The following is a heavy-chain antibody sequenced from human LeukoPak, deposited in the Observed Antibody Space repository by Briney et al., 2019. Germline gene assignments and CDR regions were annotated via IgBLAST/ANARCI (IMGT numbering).Heavy chain of an antibody. CDR3: AKGATTVTPWFDY. V-gene: IGHV3-23*01. CDR1: GCMYRSHA. Sequence: GGSLRLSCAGTGCMYRSHAWSAVGQAPGKGLEWVSAISGSGGSTYYADSVKGRFTISRDNSKNTLYLQMNSVRAEDTAVYYCAKGATTVTPWFDYWGQGTLVTVSS. J-gene: IGHJ4*02. D-gene: IGHD4-17*01. CDR2: ISGSGGST.